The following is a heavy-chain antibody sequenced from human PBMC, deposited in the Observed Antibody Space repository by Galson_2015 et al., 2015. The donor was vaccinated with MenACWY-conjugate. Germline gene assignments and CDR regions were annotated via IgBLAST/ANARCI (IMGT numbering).Heavy chain of an antibody. CDR3: AKDLWEYSSPYSLDY. CDR2: ISGSGGST. J-gene: IGHJ4*02. D-gene: IGHD6-6*01. CDR1: GFTFSSYA. V-gene: IGHV3-23*01. Sequence: SLRLSCAASGFTFSSYAMSWVRQAPGKGLEWVSAISGSGGSTYYADSVKGRFTISRDNSKNTLYLQMNSLRAEDTAVYYCAKDLWEYSSPYSLDYWGQGPLVTVSS.